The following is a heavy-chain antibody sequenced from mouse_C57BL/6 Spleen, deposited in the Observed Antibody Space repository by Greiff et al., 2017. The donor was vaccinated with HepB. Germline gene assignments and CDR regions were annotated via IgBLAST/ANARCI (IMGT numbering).Heavy chain of an antibody. CDR2: ILPGSGST. CDR1: GYTFTGYW. Sequence: VQLQQSGAELMKPGASVKLSCKATGYTFTGYWIEWVKQRPGHGLEWIGEILPGSGSTNYNEKFKGKATFTADTSSNTTYKQLTSLTTEDSAIYYCAIAPPGHYYAMDYWGKGTSVTVST. J-gene: IGHJ4*01. D-gene: IGHD4-1*01. V-gene: IGHV1-9*01. CDR3: AIAPPGHYYAMDY.